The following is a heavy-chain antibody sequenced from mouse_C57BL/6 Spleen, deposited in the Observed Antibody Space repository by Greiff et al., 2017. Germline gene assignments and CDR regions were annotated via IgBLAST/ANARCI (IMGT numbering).Heavy chain of an antibody. CDR1: GYASSSYW. CDR2: IYPGDGDT. V-gene: IGHV1-80*01. D-gene: IGHD2-5*01. Sequence: QVQLKQSGAELVKPGASVKISCKASGYASSSYWMNWVKQRPGKGLEWIGQIYPGDGDTNYNGKFKGKATLTADKSSSTAYMQLSSLTSEDSAVYFCARGHYSNYFDYWGQGTTLTVSS. J-gene: IGHJ2*01. CDR3: ARGHYSNYFDY.